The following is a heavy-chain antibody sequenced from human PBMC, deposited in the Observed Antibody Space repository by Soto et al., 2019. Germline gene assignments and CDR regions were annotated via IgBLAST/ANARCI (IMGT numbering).Heavy chain of an antibody. D-gene: IGHD5-12*01. CDR3: ARHVADSGCDCNWFDP. V-gene: IGHV4-39*01. CDR1: GGSISSSSYY. Sequence: KASETLSLTCTVSGGSISSSSYYWGWIRQPPGKGLEWIGSIYYSGSTYYNPSLKSRVTISVDTSKNQFSLKLSSVTAADTAVYYCARHVADSGCDCNWFDPWVQGSLVT. CDR2: IYYSGST. J-gene: IGHJ5*02.